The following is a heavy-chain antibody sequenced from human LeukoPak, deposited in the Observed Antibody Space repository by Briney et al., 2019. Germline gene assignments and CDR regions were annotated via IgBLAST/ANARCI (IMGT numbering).Heavy chain of an antibody. Sequence: TGGSLRLSCAASGFTFSSYSMNWVRQAPGKGLEWVSSISSSSSYIYYADSVKGRFTISRDNAKNSLYLQMNSLRAEDTDVYYCARDRGFGREDWFYPWGQGTLVTVSS. CDR2: ISSSSSYI. D-gene: IGHD3-10*01. CDR1: GFTFSSYS. CDR3: ARDRGFGREDWFYP. J-gene: IGHJ5*02. V-gene: IGHV3-21*01.